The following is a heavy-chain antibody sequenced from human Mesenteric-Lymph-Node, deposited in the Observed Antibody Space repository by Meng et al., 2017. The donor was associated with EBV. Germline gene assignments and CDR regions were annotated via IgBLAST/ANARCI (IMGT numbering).Heavy chain of an antibody. V-gene: IGHV4-4*02. Sequence: VQLRDWGPGLVTPSEPLSRAGVVAGGFISRSNCWGWLRPTPGKGLEWGGQIYHRVGGRTTTPPSRVRVTLPKARLKNKLFLHLGLVTEPAPPVYNFPKIDTSQYFDSWGQGALVTVSS. D-gene: IGHD3-9*01. CDR1: GGFISRSNC. J-gene: IGHJ4*02. CDR2: IYHRVGGR. CDR3: PKIDTSQYFDS.